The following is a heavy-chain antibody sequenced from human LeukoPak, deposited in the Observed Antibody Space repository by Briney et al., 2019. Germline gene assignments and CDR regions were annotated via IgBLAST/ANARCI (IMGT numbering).Heavy chain of an antibody. Sequence: PGGSLRLSCAASGFTLSTYGVHWVRQAPGKGLEWVAMISHDQSSTYYADSVKGRFTISRDNSKNTLYLQMNSLRAEDTAVYYCARDPVEGPRPFDYWGQGTLVTVSS. CDR3: ARDPVEGPRPFDY. V-gene: IGHV3-30-3*01. CDR1: GFTLSTYG. J-gene: IGHJ4*02. D-gene: IGHD3-3*01. CDR2: ISHDQSST.